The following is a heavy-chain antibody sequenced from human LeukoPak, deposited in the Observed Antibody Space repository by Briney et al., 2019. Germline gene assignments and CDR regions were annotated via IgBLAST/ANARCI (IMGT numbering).Heavy chain of an antibody. D-gene: IGHD2-2*02. CDR2: IIPILGTA. CDR3: ARSVVVPAAIPNWFDP. Sequence: ASVKVSCKASGGTFSSYAISWVRQAPGQGLEWMGRIIPILGTANYAQKFQDRLRITADKSTSTAYMELSSLRSEDTAVYYCARSVVVPAAIPNWFDPWGQGTLVTVSS. J-gene: IGHJ5*02. V-gene: IGHV1-69*04. CDR1: GGTFSSYA.